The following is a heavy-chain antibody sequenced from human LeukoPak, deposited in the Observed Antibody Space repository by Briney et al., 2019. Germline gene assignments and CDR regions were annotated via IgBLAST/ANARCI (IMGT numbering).Heavy chain of an antibody. D-gene: IGHD6-13*01. CDR3: ARQVAAAGTGYFDY. CDR2: ISYDGSNK. J-gene: IGHJ4*02. V-gene: IGHV3-30*03. Sequence: GGSLRLSCAASGFTFSSYGMHWVRQAPGKGLEWVAVISYDGSNKYYADSVKGRFTISRDNSKNTLYLQMNSLRAEDTAVYYCARQVAAAGTGYFDYWGQGTLVTVSS. CDR1: GFTFSSYG.